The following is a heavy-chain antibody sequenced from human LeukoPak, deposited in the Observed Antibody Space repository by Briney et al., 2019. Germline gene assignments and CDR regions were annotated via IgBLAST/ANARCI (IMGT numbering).Heavy chain of an antibody. D-gene: IGHD1-26*01. V-gene: IGHV1-46*01. CDR2: INPSGGST. J-gene: IGHJ4*02. CDR1: GSTFTYYY. Sequence: ASVNVSCTASGSTFTYYYMHWVRQAPGQGLEWMGIINPSGGSTSYAQKFQGRVTMTRDTSTSTVYMEVSSLRSEDTAVYYCARKAGGSYRLDYWGQGTLVTVSS. CDR3: ARKAGGSYRLDY.